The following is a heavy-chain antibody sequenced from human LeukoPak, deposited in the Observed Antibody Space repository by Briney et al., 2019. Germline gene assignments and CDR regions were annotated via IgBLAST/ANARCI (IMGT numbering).Heavy chain of an antibody. V-gene: IGHV4-59*01. CDR3: ALGDCSSTSCYVFDY. CDR1: GGYISSYY. CDR2: IFNSGST. J-gene: IGHJ4*02. D-gene: IGHD2-2*01. Sequence: SETLSLTCTVSGGYISSYYWSWIRQPPGKGLEWIGYIFNSGSTNYNPSLRSRVTISVDTSKNQFSLKLSSVTAADTAVYFCALGDCSSTSCYVFDYWGQGTLVTVSS.